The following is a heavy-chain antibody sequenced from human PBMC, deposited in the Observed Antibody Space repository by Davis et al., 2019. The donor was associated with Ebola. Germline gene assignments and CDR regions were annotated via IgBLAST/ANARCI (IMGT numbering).Heavy chain of an antibody. V-gene: IGHV3-73*01. J-gene: IGHJ6*02. CDR3: ARDDYSNLFYYGMDV. CDR2: IRSKANSYAT. Sequence: GGSLRLSCAASGFTFSGSAMHWVRQASGKGLEWVGRIRSKANSYATAYAASVKGRFTISRDDSKNTAYLQMNSLKTEDTAVYYCARDDYSNLFYYGMDVWGQGTTVTVSS. D-gene: IGHD4-11*01. CDR1: GFTFSGSA.